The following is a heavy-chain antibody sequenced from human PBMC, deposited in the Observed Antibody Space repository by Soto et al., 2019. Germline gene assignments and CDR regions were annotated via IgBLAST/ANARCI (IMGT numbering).Heavy chain of an antibody. CDR2: IYHSGST. V-gene: IGHV4-4*02. D-gene: IGHD3-16*02. CDR3: ARNDYVWGSYRANYFDY. CDR1: GGSISSSNW. Sequence: SETLSLTCAVSGGSISSSNWWSWVRQPPGKGLEWIGEIYHSGSTNYNPSLKSRVTISVDKSKNQFSLKLSSVTAADTAVYYCARNDYVWGSYRANYFDYWGQGTLVTVSS. J-gene: IGHJ4*02.